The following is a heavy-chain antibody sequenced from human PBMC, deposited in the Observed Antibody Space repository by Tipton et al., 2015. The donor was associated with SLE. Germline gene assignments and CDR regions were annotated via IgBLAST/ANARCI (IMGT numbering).Heavy chain of an antibody. D-gene: IGHD2-15*01. CDR2: TNQDGAIR. CDR3: TRGIDPGSSRLSDY. J-gene: IGHJ4*02. V-gene: IGHV3-74*02. CDR1: GFTFTTYW. Sequence: QLVQSGAEVKKAGESLKISCKGSGFTFTTYWMHWVRQAPGKGLVWISRTNQDGAIRSYEDSVKGRFIISRDNSKSTLYLQMNNVRVEDTALYYCTRGIDPGSSRLSDYWGQGTMVSVSS.